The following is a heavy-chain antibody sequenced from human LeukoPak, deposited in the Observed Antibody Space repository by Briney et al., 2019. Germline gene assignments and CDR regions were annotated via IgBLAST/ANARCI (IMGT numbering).Heavy chain of an antibody. D-gene: IGHD5-24*01. CDR1: GFTSSNAW. J-gene: IGHJ4*02. CDR3: TTVRRWLQTDFDY. V-gene: IGHV3-15*01. CDR2: IKSKTDGGTT. Sequence: GGSLRLSCAASGFTSSNAWMSWVRQAPGKGLEWVGRIKSKTDGGTTDYAAPVKGRFTISRDDSKNTLYLQMNSLKTEDTAVYYCTTVRRWLQTDFDYWGQGTLVTVSS.